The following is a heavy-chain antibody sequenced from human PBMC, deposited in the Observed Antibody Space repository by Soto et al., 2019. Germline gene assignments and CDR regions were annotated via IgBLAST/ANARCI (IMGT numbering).Heavy chain of an antibody. CDR1: GYTFTSYD. J-gene: IGHJ5*02. V-gene: IGHV1-8*01. Sequence: GASVKVSCKASGYTFTSYDINWVRQATGQGLEWMGWMNPNSGNTGYAQKFQGRVTITADKSTSTAYMELSSLRSEDTAVYYCASSRGYSSSLSWGQGTLVTVSS. D-gene: IGHD6-13*01. CDR2: MNPNSGNT. CDR3: ASSRGYSSSLS.